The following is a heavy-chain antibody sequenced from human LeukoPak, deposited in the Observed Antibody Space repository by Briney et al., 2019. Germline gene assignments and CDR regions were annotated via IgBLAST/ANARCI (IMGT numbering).Heavy chain of an antibody. V-gene: IGHV4-34*01. CDR2: IDHSGST. D-gene: IGHD2-15*01. Sequence: PSETLSLTCAVSGGSFSGYYWSWIRQPPGEGLEWIGEIDHSGSTNYNPSLKSRVTISVDTSKNQFSLKLSSVTAADTAVYYCARGPVVVEPGVYYFDYWGQGTLVTVSS. CDR3: ARGPVVVEPGVYYFDY. J-gene: IGHJ4*02. CDR1: GGSFSGYY.